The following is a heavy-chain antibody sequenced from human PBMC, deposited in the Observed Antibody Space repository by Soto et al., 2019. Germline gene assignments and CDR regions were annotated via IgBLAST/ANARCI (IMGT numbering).Heavy chain of an antibody. Sequence: SETLSLTCSVSGDSLRNHYWSWIRQPPGSRLEWLGHIFYSGDTSSYNPSLKSRVSMSVDTSKNQFSLKLRSVSADDTAVYFCARVSYFRGFDWLFAFDSWGQGALVTVS. CDR1: GDSLRNHY. CDR2: IFYSGDT. J-gene: IGHJ4*02. D-gene: IGHD3-9*01. V-gene: IGHV4-59*11. CDR3: ARVSYFRGFDWLFAFDS.